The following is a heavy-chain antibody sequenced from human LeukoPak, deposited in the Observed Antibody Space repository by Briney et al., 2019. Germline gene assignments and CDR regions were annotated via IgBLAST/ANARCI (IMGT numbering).Heavy chain of an antibody. Sequence: GGSLRLSCAASGFTFSSYSMNWVRQAPGKGLEWVSAISGSGGSTYYADSVKGRFTISRDNSKNTLYLQMNSLRAEDTAVYYCAKYKLYSDAAPDAFDIWGQGTMVTVSS. D-gene: IGHD2-8*01. V-gene: IGHV3-23*01. CDR3: AKYKLYSDAAPDAFDI. CDR1: GFTFSSYS. J-gene: IGHJ3*02. CDR2: ISGSGGST.